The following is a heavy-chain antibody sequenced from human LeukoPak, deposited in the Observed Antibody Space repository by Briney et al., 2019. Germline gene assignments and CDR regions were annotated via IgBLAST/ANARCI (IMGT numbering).Heavy chain of an antibody. CDR2: ISGGGSTI. D-gene: IGHD6-13*01. V-gene: IGHV3-48*03. Sequence: TGGPLRLSCAASGFTFSSYEMNWVRQAPGKGLEWVSYISGGGSTIYYADSVKGRFTISRDNAKNSLYLQMNSLRAEDTAVYYCTSLGSSSWWTYWGQGTLVTVSS. J-gene: IGHJ4*02. CDR3: TSLGSSSWWTY. CDR1: GFTFSSYE.